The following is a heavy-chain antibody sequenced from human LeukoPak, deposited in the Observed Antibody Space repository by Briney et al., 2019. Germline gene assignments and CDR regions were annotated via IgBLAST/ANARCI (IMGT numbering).Heavy chain of an antibody. Sequence: GGSLRLSCVASGFPFRTYGMSWVRQAPGKGLEWVSAIPSGGSNTYYADSVKGRFTISRDNAKNSLFLQMDSLRAEDTAFYYCATVRVYGDYFGDTFDIWGQGTVVTVSS. D-gene: IGHD4-17*01. V-gene: IGHV3-23*01. J-gene: IGHJ3*02. CDR2: IPSGGSNT. CDR1: GFPFRTYG. CDR3: ATVRVYGDYFGDTFDI.